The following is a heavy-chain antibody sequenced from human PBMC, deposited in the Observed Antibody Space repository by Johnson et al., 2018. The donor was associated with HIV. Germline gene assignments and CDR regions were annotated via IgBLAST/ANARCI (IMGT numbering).Heavy chain of an antibody. J-gene: IGHJ3*02. CDR2: ISYDGSNK. V-gene: IGHV3-30*19. CDR1: GFTFSNYG. CDR3: AREVRGPRGGFDI. Sequence: QVQLVESGGGVVQPGRSLRLSCAASGFTFSNYGMHWVRQTPGKGLEWVAVISYDGSNKYYADSVKGRFTISRDNSKNTVYLQMNSLRAEDTAVYYCAREVRGPRGGFDIWGQGTMVTVSS. D-gene: IGHD3-10*01.